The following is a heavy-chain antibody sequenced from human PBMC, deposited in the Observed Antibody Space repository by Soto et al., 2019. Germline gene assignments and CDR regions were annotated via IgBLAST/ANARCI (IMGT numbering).Heavy chain of an antibody. CDR3: ASDGAAAGTGYYFDY. CDR1: GFSFSSYG. CDR2: IWYDGSNK. Sequence: QVQLVESGGGVVQPGRSLRLSCAASGFSFSSYGMHWVRQAPGKGLEWVAVIWYDGSNKYYADSVKGRFTISRDNSKNTLYLQMNSLRAEDTAVYYCASDGAAAGTGYYFDYWGQGTLVTVSS. J-gene: IGHJ4*02. D-gene: IGHD6-13*01. V-gene: IGHV3-33*01.